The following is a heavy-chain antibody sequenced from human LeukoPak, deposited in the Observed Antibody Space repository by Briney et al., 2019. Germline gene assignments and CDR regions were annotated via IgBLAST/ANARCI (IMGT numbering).Heavy chain of an antibody. Sequence: ASVKVSCKGSGYTFGSFFMHWVRQAPGQGLEWMGWINTNTGNPTYAQGFTGRFVFSLDTSLSTAYLEISSLQAEDTAVYYCAMXXXNXGFFGYWGQGTLVTVSA. D-gene: IGHD3-3*01. CDR2: INTNTGNP. J-gene: IGHJ4*02. CDR1: GYTFGSFF. V-gene: IGHV7-4-1*02. CDR3: AMXXXNXGFFGY.